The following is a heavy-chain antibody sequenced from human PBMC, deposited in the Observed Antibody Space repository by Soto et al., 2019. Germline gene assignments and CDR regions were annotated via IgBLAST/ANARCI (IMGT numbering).Heavy chain of an antibody. D-gene: IGHD1-1*01. CDR1: GDSISSYY. Sequence: PSETLSLTCTVSGDSISSYYWSWIRQPPGKGLEWIGYIYYSGSTNYNPSLKSRVTISVDTSKNQFSLKLSSVTAADTAVYYCARDQLEGNWFDPWGQGTLVTVSS. CDR3: ARDQLEGNWFDP. V-gene: IGHV4-59*01. J-gene: IGHJ5*02. CDR2: IYYSGST.